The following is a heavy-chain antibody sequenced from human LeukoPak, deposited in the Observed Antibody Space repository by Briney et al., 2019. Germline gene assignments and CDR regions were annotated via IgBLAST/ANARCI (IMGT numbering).Heavy chain of an antibody. CDR2: ISGSGDST. Sequence: GGSLRLSCAASGFTLNNYGMSWVRQAPGKGLEWVSAISGSGDSTYYADSVKGRFTISRDNSKNTLYLQVNSLRAEDTAVYYCVLRTPGNYLDYWGQGTLVTVSS. D-gene: IGHD2/OR15-2a*01. J-gene: IGHJ4*02. CDR1: GFTLNNYG. V-gene: IGHV3-23*01. CDR3: VLRTPGNYLDY.